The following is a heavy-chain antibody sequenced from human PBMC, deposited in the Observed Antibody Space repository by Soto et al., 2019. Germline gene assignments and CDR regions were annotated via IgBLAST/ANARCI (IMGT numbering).Heavy chain of an antibody. V-gene: IGHV4-59*01. J-gene: IGHJ4*02. CDR1: GGSISSYY. CDR2: IYYSGST. Sequence: SETLSLTCTVSGGSISSYYWSWIRQPPGKGLEWIGYIYYSGSTNYNPSLKSRVTISVDTSKNQFSLKLGSVTAADTAVYYCARGRFGNDDPYYFDYWGQGTLVTVSS. CDR3: ARGRFGNDDPYYFDY. D-gene: IGHD1-1*01.